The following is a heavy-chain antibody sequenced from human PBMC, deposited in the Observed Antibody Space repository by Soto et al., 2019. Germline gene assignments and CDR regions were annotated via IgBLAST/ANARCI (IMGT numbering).Heavy chain of an antibody. V-gene: IGHV3-23*01. CDR1: GFTFNRYA. J-gene: IGHJ4*02. CDR3: AKDRCSGGSCNSWDS. Sequence: EVQVLESGGGLVQPGGSLRLSCTASGFTFNRYAMSWVLQAPGKGLEWVLVISGSGEKIYYAESVKGRFTISRDNSKNMLYLQMNSLRVEDTAMYYCAKDRCSGGSCNSWDSWGQGTPVTVSS. CDR2: ISGSGEKI. D-gene: IGHD2-15*01.